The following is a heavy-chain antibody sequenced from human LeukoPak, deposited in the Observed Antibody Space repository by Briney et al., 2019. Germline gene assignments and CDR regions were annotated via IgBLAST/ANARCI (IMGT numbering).Heavy chain of an antibody. D-gene: IGHD3-10*01. CDR2: TYYRSKWYN. Sequence: SQTLSLTCAISGDSVSSNSAAWNWIRQSPSRGLEWLGRTYYRSKWYNDYAVSVKSRITINPDTSKNQFSLQLNSVTPEDTAVYYCAREGLYYYGSGSLYYFDYWGQGTLVTVSS. J-gene: IGHJ4*02. CDR3: AREGLYYYGSGSLYYFDY. CDR1: GDSVSSNSAA. V-gene: IGHV6-1*01.